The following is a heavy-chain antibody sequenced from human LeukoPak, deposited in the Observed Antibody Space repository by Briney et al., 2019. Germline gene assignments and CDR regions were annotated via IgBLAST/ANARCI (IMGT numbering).Heavy chain of an antibody. D-gene: IGHD2-2*01. CDR1: GGTFSSYA. J-gene: IGHJ6*02. V-gene: IGHV1-69*01. CDR3: ARDIVVALPYYSFYGMEV. CDR2: LIPMFGTA. Sequence: GSSVTVSCKSSGGTFSSYAISWVRQAPGQGLDWMGWLIPMFGTASDAQKLQARVTMTPDQSTSTAYMALSSLRSEDTALYSCARDIVVALPYYSFYGMEVWGQGDPVTASS.